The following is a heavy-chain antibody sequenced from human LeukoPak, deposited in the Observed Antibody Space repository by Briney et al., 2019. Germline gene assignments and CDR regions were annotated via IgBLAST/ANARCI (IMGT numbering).Heavy chain of an antibody. Sequence: ASVKVSCKASGYTFTSNHIHCVRQAPGQGLEWMGVTNPSGDSTSYAQKFQGRVTMTRDTSTSTVHMELSSLRSEDTAIYYCAKLAASETGEGSWGQGTLVTVSS. CDR3: AKLAASETGEGS. D-gene: IGHD6-13*01. CDR1: GYTFTSNH. CDR2: TNPSGDST. V-gene: IGHV1-46*01. J-gene: IGHJ5*02.